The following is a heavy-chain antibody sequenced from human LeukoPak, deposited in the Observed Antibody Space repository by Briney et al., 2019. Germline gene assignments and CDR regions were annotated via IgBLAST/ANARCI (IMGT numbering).Heavy chain of an antibody. CDR1: GGSIGSDY. Sequence: SETLSLTCTVSGGSIGSDYWTWIRQPPGKGLEYIGYIYYTGGTNYNPSLKSRVTISVDTSKNQFSLKLSSVTAADTAVYFCAKYGNSGWVIGNWGQGTLVTVSS. D-gene: IGHD6-19*01. CDR2: IYYTGGT. CDR3: AKYGNSGWVIGN. V-gene: IGHV4-59*08. J-gene: IGHJ4*02.